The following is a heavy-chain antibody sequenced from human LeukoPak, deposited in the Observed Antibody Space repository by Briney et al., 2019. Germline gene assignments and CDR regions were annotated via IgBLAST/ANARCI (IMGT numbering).Heavy chain of an antibody. CDR2: ISYDGSNK. D-gene: IGHD6-19*01. Sequence: PGGSLRLSCAASGFTFSSYAMHWVRQAPGKGLEWVAVISYDGSNKYYADSVKGRFTISRDNSKNTLYLQMNSLRAEDTAVYYCARDRDSGWSYFDYWGQGTLVTVSS. CDR3: ARDRDSGWSYFDY. V-gene: IGHV3-30-3*01. J-gene: IGHJ4*02. CDR1: GFTFSSYA.